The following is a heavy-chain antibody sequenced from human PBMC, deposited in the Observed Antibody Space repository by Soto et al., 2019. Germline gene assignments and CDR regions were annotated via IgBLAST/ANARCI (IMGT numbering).Heavy chain of an antibody. Sequence: PGGSLRLSCGASGFTFGARYGDWVRQAPGKGLEWVSYISSSSSTIYYADSVKGRFTISRDNAKNSLYLQMNSLRAEDTAVYYCARDLGKQLGPFDYWGQGTLVTVSS. CDR2: ISSSSSTI. CDR3: ARDLGKQLGPFDY. V-gene: IGHV3-48*01. J-gene: IGHJ4*02. CDR1: GFTFGARY. D-gene: IGHD6-6*01.